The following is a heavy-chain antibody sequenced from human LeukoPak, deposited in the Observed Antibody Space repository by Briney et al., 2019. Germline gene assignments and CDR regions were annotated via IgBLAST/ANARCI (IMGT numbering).Heavy chain of an antibody. Sequence: GGSLRLSCAASGFTFSSYAMSWVRQAPGKGLEWVSAISGSGGSTYYADSVKGRFTISRDNPKNTLYLQINSLRAEDTAVYYCARAIRGVNTLDYWGQGTLVTVSS. CDR2: ISGSGGST. CDR3: ARAIRGVNTLDY. CDR1: GFTFSSYA. V-gene: IGHV3-23*01. D-gene: IGHD3-10*01. J-gene: IGHJ4*02.